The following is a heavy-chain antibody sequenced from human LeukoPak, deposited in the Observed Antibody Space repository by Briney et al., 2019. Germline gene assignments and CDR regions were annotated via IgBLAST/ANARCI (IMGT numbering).Heavy chain of an antibody. J-gene: IGHJ3*02. Sequence: ASVKVSCKASGGTFSSYAISWVRQAPGQGLEWMGGIIPIFGTANYAQKFQGRVTITADESTSTAYMELSSLRSGDTAVYFCARSLLFRDALDIWGQGTMVTVSS. V-gene: IGHV1-69*13. CDR3: ARSLLFRDALDI. CDR2: IIPIFGTA. CDR1: GGTFSSYA. D-gene: IGHD3-10*02.